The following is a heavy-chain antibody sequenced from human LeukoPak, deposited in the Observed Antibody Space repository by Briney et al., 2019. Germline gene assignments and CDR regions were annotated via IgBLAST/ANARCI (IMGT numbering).Heavy chain of an antibody. V-gene: IGHV3-23*01. CDR1: GFTFSSYA. CDR3: AYTLTGGWSYFDY. J-gene: IGHJ4*02. Sequence: GGSLRLSCAASGFTFSSYAMSWVRQAPGKGLEWVSAISDSGGSTYYADSVKGRFTISRDNSKNTLYLQMNSLRAEDTAVYYCAYTLTGGWSYFDYWGQGTLVTVSS. D-gene: IGHD1-14*01. CDR2: ISDSGGST.